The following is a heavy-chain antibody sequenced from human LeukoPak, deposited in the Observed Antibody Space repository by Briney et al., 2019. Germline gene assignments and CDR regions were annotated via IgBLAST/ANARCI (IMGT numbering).Heavy chain of an antibody. CDR2: IIPIFGTA. J-gene: IGHJ4*02. D-gene: IGHD2-2*01. V-gene: IGHV1-69*13. CDR3: ARDLKIGYCSSTSCPNFDY. Sequence: SVKVSCKASGGTFSSYAISWVRQAPGQGLEWMGGIIPIFGTANYAQKFQGRVTITADESTSTVYMELSSLRSEDTAVYYCARDLKIGYCSSTSCPNFDYWGQGTLVTVSS. CDR1: GGTFSSYA.